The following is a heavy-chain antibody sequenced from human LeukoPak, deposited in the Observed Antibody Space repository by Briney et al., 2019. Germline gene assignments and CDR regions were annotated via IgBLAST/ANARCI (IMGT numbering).Heavy chain of an antibody. J-gene: IGHJ4*02. CDR1: GFTFSSYA. V-gene: IGHV3-30*02. Sequence: GGSLRLSCAASGFTFSSYAMSWVRQAPGKGLEWVAFIRYDGSNKYYADSVKGRFTISRDNSKNTLYLQMNSLRAEDTAVYYCAKDWVYNFDYWGQGTLVTVSS. D-gene: IGHD6-13*01. CDR3: AKDWVYNFDY. CDR2: IRYDGSNK.